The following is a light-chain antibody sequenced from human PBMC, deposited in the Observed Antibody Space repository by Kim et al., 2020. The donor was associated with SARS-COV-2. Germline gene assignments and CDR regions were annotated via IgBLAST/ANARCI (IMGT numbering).Light chain of an antibody. J-gene: IGLJ3*02. V-gene: IGLV1-44*01. CDR2: DNN. CDR1: SSNIGTYN. Sequence: GHRITISFSGGSSNIGTYNVDWYQQVPGTAPKLLIYDNNHRPSGVPDRFSGSKSGTSASLVISGLQSEDEADYYCAAWDDSLDKWLFGGGTQLTVL. CDR3: AAWDDSLDKWL.